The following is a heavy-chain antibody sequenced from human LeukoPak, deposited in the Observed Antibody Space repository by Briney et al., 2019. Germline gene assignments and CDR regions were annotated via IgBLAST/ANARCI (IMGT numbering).Heavy chain of an antibody. CDR1: GLTFSSYA. D-gene: IGHD3-3*01. V-gene: IGHV3-23*01. CDR3: AKVGFSEMEWLLYSDH. CDR2: ISGSSGHT. Sequence: GGSLRLSCAASGLTFSSYAMSWGRQALGKGLEWVSAISGSSGHTYYADSVMGRFTISRDNSKNTLYLQMNSLRAEDTAVYYCAKVGFSEMEWLLYSDHWGQGTLVTVSS. J-gene: IGHJ4*02.